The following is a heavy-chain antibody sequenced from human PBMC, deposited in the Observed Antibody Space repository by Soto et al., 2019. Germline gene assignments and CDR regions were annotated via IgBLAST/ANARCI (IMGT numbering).Heavy chain of an antibody. J-gene: IGHJ4*02. CDR2: LNLNSGNT. D-gene: IGHD3-22*01. CDR3: ARAVHYYYDSSGYYYGVFYFDY. Sequence: QVQLVQSGAEVKKPGASLKVSCKASGYTFTSYDINWVRQATGQGLEWMGWLNLNSGNTGYAQKFQGRVTMTRNTSISTAYMELSSLRSEDTAVYYCARAVHYYYDSSGYYYGVFYFDYWGQGTLVTVSS. V-gene: IGHV1-8*01. CDR1: GYTFTSYD.